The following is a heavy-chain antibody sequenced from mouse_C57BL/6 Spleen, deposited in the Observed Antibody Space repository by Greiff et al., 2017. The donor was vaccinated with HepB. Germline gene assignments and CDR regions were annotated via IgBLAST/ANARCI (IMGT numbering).Heavy chain of an antibody. V-gene: IGHV2-5*01. CDR2: IWRGGST. D-gene: IGHD2-4*01. Sequence: VQLVESGPGLVQPSQSLSITCTVSGFSLTSYGVHWVRQSPGKGLEWLGVIWRGGSTDYNAAFMSRLSITKDNSKSQVFFKMNSLQADDTAIYYCAKMIYYDSTGAMDYWGQGTSVTVSS. CDR3: AKMIYYDSTGAMDY. J-gene: IGHJ4*01. CDR1: GFSLTSYG.